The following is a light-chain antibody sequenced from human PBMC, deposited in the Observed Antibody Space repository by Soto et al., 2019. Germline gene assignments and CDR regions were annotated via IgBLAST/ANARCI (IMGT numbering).Light chain of an antibody. J-gene: IGKJ1*01. CDR3: QQYGTSPRWT. CDR2: GAS. CDR1: QNIGTY. Sequence: IVLTQSPGTLSLSPGERATLSCRASQNIGTYLAWYRHKPGQAPSVLIFGASTRANGVPDRFSGSGSGTDFTLTISRLDPADFAVYYCQQYGTSPRWTFGQGTKVDIK. V-gene: IGKV3-20*01.